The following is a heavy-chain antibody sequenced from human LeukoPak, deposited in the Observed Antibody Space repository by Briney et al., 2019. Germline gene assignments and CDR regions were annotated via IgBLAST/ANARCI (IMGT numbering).Heavy chain of an antibody. CDR3: AKVVTNYYGSGSPNWFDP. CDR1: GFTFSSYS. CDR2: ISGSGGST. Sequence: GGSLRLSCAASGFTFSSYSMSWVRQAPGKGLEWVSAISGSGGSTYYADSVKGRFTISRDTSKNRLYLQMNSLRAEDTAVYYCAKVVTNYYGSGSPNWFDPWGQGTLVTVSS. V-gene: IGHV3-23*01. D-gene: IGHD3-10*01. J-gene: IGHJ5*02.